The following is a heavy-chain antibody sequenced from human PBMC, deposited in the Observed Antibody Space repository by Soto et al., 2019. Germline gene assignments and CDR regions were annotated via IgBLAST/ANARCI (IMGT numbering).Heavy chain of an antibody. CDR2: ISGSGGST. D-gene: IGHD3-3*01. Sequence: GGSLRLSCAASGFTFRTFALSWFRQAPGRGLEWVSAISGSGGSTYYADSVKGRFTISRDNSKNTLYLQMNSLRAEDTAVYYCAKDTGITIFGVGPNAFDIWGQGKMVTVSS. J-gene: IGHJ3*02. CDR1: GFTFRTFA. V-gene: IGHV3-23*01. CDR3: AKDTGITIFGVGPNAFDI.